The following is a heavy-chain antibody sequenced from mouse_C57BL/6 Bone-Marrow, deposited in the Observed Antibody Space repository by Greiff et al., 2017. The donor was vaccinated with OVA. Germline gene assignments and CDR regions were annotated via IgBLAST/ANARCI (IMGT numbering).Heavy chain of an antibody. CDR3: ARADYLYYFDY. CDR2: IHPNSGST. Sequence: QVQLQQSGAELVKPGASVKLSCKASGYTFTSYWMHWVKQRPGQGLEWIGMIHPNSGSTNYNEKFKSKATLTVDKSSSTAYMQLSSLTSEDSAVYYCARADYLYYFDYWGQGTTLTVSS. V-gene: IGHV1-64*01. J-gene: IGHJ2*01. D-gene: IGHD1-1*02. CDR1: GYTFTSYW.